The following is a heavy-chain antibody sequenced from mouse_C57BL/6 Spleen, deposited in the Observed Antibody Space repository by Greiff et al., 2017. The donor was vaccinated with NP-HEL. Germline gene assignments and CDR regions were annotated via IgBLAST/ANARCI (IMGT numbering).Heavy chain of an antibody. V-gene: IGHV14-2*01. CDR1: GFNIKDYY. Sequence: EVQLQQSGAELVKPGASVKLSCTASGFNIKDYYMHWVKQRPEQGLEWIGRIDPENGDTKYAPKFQGKATITADTSSNTAYLQLSSLTSEDTAADVCARKYYGSRDYFDYWGQGTTLTVSS. J-gene: IGHJ2*01. CDR2: IDPENGDT. CDR3: ARKYYGSRDYFDY. D-gene: IGHD1-1*01.